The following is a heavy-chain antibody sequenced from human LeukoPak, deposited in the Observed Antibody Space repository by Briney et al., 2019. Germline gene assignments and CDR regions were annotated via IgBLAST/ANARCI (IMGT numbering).Heavy chain of an antibody. D-gene: IGHD6-19*01. CDR2: IKKDGSEK. J-gene: IGHJ5*02. CDR1: GFTFSSHW. Sequence: PGGSLRLSCAASGFTFSSHWMSWVRQAPGKGLEWVANIKKDGSEKYYVDSVKGRFTISRDNAKTSLYLQMNSLRAEDTAVYYCARDPSSGWYLKGWFDPWGQGTLVTVSS. CDR3: ARDPSSGWYLKGWFDP. V-gene: IGHV3-7*01.